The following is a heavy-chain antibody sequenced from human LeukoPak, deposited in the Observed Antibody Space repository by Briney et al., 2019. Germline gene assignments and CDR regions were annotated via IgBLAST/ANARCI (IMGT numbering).Heavy chain of an antibody. CDR3: ARHLPPEELGRAGYFDY. Sequence: PSETLSLTCTVSGASISSGTYYWGWIRQPPGKGLEWIVSMYRSGSTYYNPSLKSRVTISIDTSKNQFSLNLRSVTGADTAVFYCARHLPPEELGRAGYFDYWGQGTLVIVSS. V-gene: IGHV4-39*01. CDR2: MYRSGST. CDR1: GASISSGTYY. D-gene: IGHD7-27*01. J-gene: IGHJ4*02.